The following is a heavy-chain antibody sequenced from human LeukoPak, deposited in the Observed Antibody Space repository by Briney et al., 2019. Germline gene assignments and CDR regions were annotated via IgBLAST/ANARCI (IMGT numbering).Heavy chain of an antibody. D-gene: IGHD1-1*01. CDR3: ATALGTTGIRPRYYYYYMDV. CDR1: GGSISSYY. J-gene: IGHJ6*03. CDR2: IYYSGST. Sequence: KPSETLSLTCTVSGGSISSYYWSWIRQPPGKGLEWIGYIYYSGSTNYNPSLKSRVTISVDTSKNQFSLKLSSVPAADTAVYYCATALGTTGIRPRYYYYYMDVWGKGTTVTVSS. V-gene: IGHV4-59*01.